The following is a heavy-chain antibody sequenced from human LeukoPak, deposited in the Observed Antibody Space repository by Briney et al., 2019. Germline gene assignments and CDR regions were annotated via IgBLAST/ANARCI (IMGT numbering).Heavy chain of an antibody. CDR2: ISSTSSSI. D-gene: IGHD2-8*02. Sequence: GGSLRLSCAASGITLNGYPMTWVRRAPGKGLEWVSSISSTSSSIYYAGSVKGRFTISRDNAKNSLYLQMNSLRVEDTAVYYCAREGKYCTGVLCYDEHWGQGTLVTVSS. V-gene: IGHV3-21*01. CDR3: AREGKYCTGVLCYDEH. J-gene: IGHJ4*02. CDR1: GITLNGYP.